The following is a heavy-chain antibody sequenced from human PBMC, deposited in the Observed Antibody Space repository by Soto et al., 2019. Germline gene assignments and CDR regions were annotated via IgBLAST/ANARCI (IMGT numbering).Heavy chain of an antibody. CDR2: FDPEDGET. Sequence: ASVKVSCKVSGYTLTELSMHWVRQAPGKGLEWMGGFDPEDGETIYAQKFQGRVTMTEDTSTDTAYMELSSLRSEDTAVYYCATSAHCSGGSCYPDAFDIWGQGTMVTVSS. V-gene: IGHV1-24*01. CDR3: ATSAHCSGGSCYPDAFDI. CDR1: GYTLTELS. D-gene: IGHD2-15*01. J-gene: IGHJ3*02.